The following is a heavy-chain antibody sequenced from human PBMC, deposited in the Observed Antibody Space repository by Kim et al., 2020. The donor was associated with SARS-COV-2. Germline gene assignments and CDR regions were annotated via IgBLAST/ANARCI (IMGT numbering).Heavy chain of an antibody. V-gene: IGHV1-2*04. CDR2: INPNSGGT. D-gene: IGHD6-13*01. J-gene: IGHJ5*02. Sequence: ASVKVSCKASGYTFTGYYMHWVRQAPGQGLEWMGWINPNSGGTNYAQKFQGWVTMTRDTSISTAYMELSRLRSDDTAVYYCARDSVRYSSSWYGEGNWFDPWGQGTLVTVSS. CDR3: ARDSVRYSSSWYGEGNWFDP. CDR1: GYTFTGYY.